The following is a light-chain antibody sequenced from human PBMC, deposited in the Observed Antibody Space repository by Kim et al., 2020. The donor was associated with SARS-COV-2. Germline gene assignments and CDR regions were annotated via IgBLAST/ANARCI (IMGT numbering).Light chain of an antibody. Sequence: ASVGDRVTIPCRDSQGISSYLAWYQQKPGKAPKLLIYAASTLQSGVPSRFSGSGSGTDFTLTVSSLQPEDFATYYCQQLNSYLITFGQGTRLEIK. CDR3: QQLNSYLIT. CDR1: QGISSY. J-gene: IGKJ5*01. V-gene: IGKV1-9*01. CDR2: AAS.